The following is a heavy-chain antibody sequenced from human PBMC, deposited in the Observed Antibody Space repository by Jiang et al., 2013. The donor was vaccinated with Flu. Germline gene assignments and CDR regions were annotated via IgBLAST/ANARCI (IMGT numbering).Heavy chain of an antibody. J-gene: IGHJ6*02. CDR2: HSGSA. D-gene: IGHD5-18*01. CDR3: ARGVAAMVTGYYYGMDV. V-gene: IGHV4-34*01. Sequence: HSGSANYNPSLKSRVTLSVDTSKNQFSLKLSSVTAADTAVYYCARGVAAMVTGYYYGMDVWDQGTTVTVSS.